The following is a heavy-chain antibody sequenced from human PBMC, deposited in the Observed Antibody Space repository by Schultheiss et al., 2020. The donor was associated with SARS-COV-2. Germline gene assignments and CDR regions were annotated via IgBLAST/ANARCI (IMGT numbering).Heavy chain of an antibody. CDR1: GYTLTELS. V-gene: IGHV1-24*01. CDR3: ASGGWYCSSTSCYTHYYYGMDV. Sequence: ASVKVSCKVSGYTLTELSMHWVRQAPGKGLEWMGGFDPEDGETIYAQKFQGRVTMTEDTSTDTAYMELSSLRSEDTAVYYCASGGWYCSSTSCYTHYYYGMDVWGQGTTVTVSS. J-gene: IGHJ6*02. D-gene: IGHD2-2*02. CDR2: FDPEDGET.